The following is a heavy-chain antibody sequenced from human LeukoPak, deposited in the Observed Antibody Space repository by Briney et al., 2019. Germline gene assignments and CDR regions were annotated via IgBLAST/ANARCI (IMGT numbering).Heavy chain of an antibody. CDR3: ARDGPSIAADFDC. V-gene: IGHV3-7*01. CDR1: GFTFSNYW. Sequence: GSLKLSCAASGFTFSNYWMTWVRQAPGKGLEWVANIKHDGSEDYYLDSVKGRFTISRDNAKNSLYLQMNSLRAEDSAVYYCARDGPSIAADFDCWGQGTLVTVSS. CDR2: IKHDGSED. D-gene: IGHD6-6*01. J-gene: IGHJ4*02.